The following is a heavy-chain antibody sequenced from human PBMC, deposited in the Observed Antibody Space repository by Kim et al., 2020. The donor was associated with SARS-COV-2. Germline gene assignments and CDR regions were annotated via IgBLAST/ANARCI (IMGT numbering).Heavy chain of an antibody. J-gene: IGHJ6*02. Sequence: SETLSLTCTVSGGSISSSSYYWGWIRQPPGKGLEWIGSIYYSGSTYYNPSLKSRVTISVDTSKNQFSLKLSSVTAADTAVYYCARLTGLTAMVDYYYYGMDVWGQGTTVTVSS. CDR1: GGSISSSSYY. V-gene: IGHV4-39*01. D-gene: IGHD5-18*01. CDR3: ARLTGLTAMVDYYYYGMDV. CDR2: IYYSGST.